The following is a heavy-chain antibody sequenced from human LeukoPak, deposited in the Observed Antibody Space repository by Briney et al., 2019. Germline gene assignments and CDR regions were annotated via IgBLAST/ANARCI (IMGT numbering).Heavy chain of an antibody. V-gene: IGHV1-69*06. CDR2: IIPIFGTA. Sequence: SVKVSCKASGGTFSSYAISWVRPAPGQGLEWMGGIIPIFGTANYAQKFQGRVTITADKSTSTAYMELSSLRSEDTAVYYCARDSRAAARYYYYYYMDVWGKGTTVTVSS. J-gene: IGHJ6*03. CDR1: GGTFSSYA. CDR3: ARDSRAAARYYYYYYMDV. D-gene: IGHD2-15*01.